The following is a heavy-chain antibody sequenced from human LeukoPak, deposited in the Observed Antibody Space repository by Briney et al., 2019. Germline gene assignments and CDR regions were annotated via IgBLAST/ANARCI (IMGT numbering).Heavy chain of an antibody. V-gene: IGHV3-74*01. D-gene: IGHD4-23*01. J-gene: IGHJ4*02. CDR2: INSNGSSA. CDR1: GFTFSIYW. CDR3: ARHLTYGGWNS. Sequence: GGSLRLSCAASGFTFSIYWMQWVRQAPGKGLVWVSRINSNGSSASYADSVKGRFTISRDNAKNTLYLQMNSLRAEDTAVYYCARHLTYGGWNSWGQGTLVTVSS.